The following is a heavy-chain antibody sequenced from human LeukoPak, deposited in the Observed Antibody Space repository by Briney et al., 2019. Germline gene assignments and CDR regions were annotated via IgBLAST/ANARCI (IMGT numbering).Heavy chain of an antibody. CDR2: IIPIFGTA. CDR3: ARGGNRRYFDWLFCG. D-gene: IGHD3-9*01. J-gene: IGHJ4*02. V-gene: IGHV1-69*13. CDR1: GGTSSSYA. Sequence: ASVKVSCKASGGTSSSYAISWVRQAPGQGLEWMGGIIPIFGTANYAQKFQGRVTITADESTSTAYMELSSLRSEDTAVYYCARGGNRRYFDWLFCGWGQGTLVTVSS.